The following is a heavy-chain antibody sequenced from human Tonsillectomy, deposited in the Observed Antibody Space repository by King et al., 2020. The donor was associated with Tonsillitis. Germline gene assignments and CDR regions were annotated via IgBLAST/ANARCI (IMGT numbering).Heavy chain of an antibody. CDR1: GYFFTNYW. D-gene: IGHD6-6*01. CDR3: ARHLPRYDFYGVDV. Sequence: VQLVQSGPEVKKPGESLRISCQGSGYFFTNYWITWVRQMPGKGLEWMGRIDHSGSYTSYSPSFQGHVTISADTSIRTAYLQWSSRKTSDTAIYYCARHLPRYDFYGVDVWGQGTTVIVSS. J-gene: IGHJ6*02. CDR2: IDHSGSYT. V-gene: IGHV5-10-1*03.